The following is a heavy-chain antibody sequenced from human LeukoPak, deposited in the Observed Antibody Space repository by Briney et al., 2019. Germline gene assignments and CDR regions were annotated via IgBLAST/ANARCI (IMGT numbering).Heavy chain of an antibody. V-gene: IGHV4-59*01. CDR1: GGSISSYY. J-gene: IGHJ6*03. CDR2: ISYSGST. Sequence: SETLSLTCTVSGGSISSYYWSWIRQPPGKGLEWIGYISYSGSTNYNPSLKSRVTISVDTSKNQFSLKLSSVTAADTAVYYCAGGITGTTYYYYMDVWGKGTTVTVSS. CDR3: AGGITGTTYYYYMDV. D-gene: IGHD1-7*01.